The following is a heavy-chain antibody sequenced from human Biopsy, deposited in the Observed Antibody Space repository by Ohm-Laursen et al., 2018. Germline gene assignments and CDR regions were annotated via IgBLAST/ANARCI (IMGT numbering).Heavy chain of an antibody. J-gene: IGHJ4*02. CDR3: GNEVHGRDY. D-gene: IGHD2-15*01. V-gene: IGHV4-34*08. Sequence: LQTLSLTCAVFGKTFSDYQWSWIRQPPGKGLEWIGQINQAGTTNYNPSLKSRVSISADASKYEFSLRLTSVTAADTAVYSCGNEVHGRDYWGLGAQVTVSS. CDR1: GKTFSDYQ. CDR2: INQAGTT.